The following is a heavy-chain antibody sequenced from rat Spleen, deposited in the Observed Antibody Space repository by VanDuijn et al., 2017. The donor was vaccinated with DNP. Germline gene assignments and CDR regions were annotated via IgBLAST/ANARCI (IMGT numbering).Heavy chain of an antibody. V-gene: IGHV5S13*01. J-gene: IGHJ3*01. CDR1: GFTFSNYG. Sequence: EVQLVESGGGLVQPGRSLKLSCVVSGFTFSNYGMAWVRQLPTKGLEWVTSITNSGGTTYYRDSVKGRFTISRDNAKSTLYLQMDSLRSEDTATYYCTRAEGTGFPYWGQGTLVTVSS. CDR2: ITNSGGTT. D-gene: IGHD1-11*01. CDR3: TRAEGTGFPY.